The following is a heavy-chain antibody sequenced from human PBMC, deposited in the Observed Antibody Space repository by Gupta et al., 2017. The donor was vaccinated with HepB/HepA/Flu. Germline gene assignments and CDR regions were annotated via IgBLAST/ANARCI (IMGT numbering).Heavy chain of an antibody. CDR2: ISYDGSEI. Sequence: QVQLVESGGGVVQPGRSLRLSCAASGFTFGSYALHWVRQAPGKGLEWVAVISYDGSEIYYADSAKGRFTISRDNFKNTLYLQMNSLRVEDTAVYYCARDPNHIVVLTAIDYWGQGTLVTVSS. J-gene: IGHJ4*02. D-gene: IGHD2-21*02. V-gene: IGHV3-30-3*01. CDR1: GFTFGSYA. CDR3: ARDPNHIVVLTAIDY.